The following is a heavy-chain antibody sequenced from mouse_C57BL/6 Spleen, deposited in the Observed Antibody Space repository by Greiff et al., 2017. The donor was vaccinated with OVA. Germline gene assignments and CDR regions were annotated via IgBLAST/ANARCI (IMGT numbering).Heavy chain of an antibody. D-gene: IGHD2-2*01. V-gene: IGHV1-63*01. CDR3: ARRYGYEAGYFDY. CDR2: IYPGGGYT. Sequence: QVQLQQSGAELVRPGTSVKMSCKASGYTFTNYWIGWAKQRPGHGLEWIGDIYPGGGYTNYNEKFKGKATLTADKSSSTAYMQFSSLTSEDSAIYYCARRYGYEAGYFDYWGQGTTLTVSS. CDR1: GYTFTNYW. J-gene: IGHJ2*01.